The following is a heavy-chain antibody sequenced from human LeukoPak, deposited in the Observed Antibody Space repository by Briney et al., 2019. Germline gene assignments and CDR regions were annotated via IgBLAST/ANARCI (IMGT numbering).Heavy chain of an antibody. Sequence: GGSLRLSCAASGFTFSDYYMSWIRQAPGKGLEWVSAISGSGGITYYADSVKGRFTISRVNSKNTLYMQMNRLRAEDTAVYYCATQDKLRYRNDLFDYWGQGTGVTVSS. CDR3: ATQDKLRYRNDLFDY. CDR2: ISGSGGIT. D-gene: IGHD3-9*01. J-gene: IGHJ4*02. CDR1: GFTFSDYY. V-gene: IGHV3-23*01.